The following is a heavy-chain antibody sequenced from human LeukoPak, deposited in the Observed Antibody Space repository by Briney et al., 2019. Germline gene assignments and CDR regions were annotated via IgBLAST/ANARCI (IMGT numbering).Heavy chain of an antibody. D-gene: IGHD2-2*01. CDR2: TWYDGSNK. Sequence: PGGSLRLSCAASGFTFSSYGMHWVRQAPGKGLEWVAVTWYDGSNKYYADSVKGRFTISRDNSKNTLYLQMNSLRAEDTAVYYCARDKVPAKLSYGMDVWGQGTTVTVSS. CDR3: ARDKVPAKLSYGMDV. CDR1: GFTFSSYG. J-gene: IGHJ6*02. V-gene: IGHV3-33*01.